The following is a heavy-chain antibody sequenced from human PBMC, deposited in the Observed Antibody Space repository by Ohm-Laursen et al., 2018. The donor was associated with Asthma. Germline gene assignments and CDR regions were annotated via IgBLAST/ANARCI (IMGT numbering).Heavy chain of an antibody. CDR2: VIPILGTT. V-gene: IGHV1-69*13. Sequence: GASVKVSCKASGGTFTNYAISWVRQAPGQGLEWMGGVIPILGTTNYAQNFQGRITITADESTSTAYMDLSSLRSEDTAVYYCARGGYSGYDLYYAMDVWGQGTTVTVSS. D-gene: IGHD5-12*01. CDR3: ARGGYSGYDLYYAMDV. J-gene: IGHJ6*02. CDR1: GGTFTNYA.